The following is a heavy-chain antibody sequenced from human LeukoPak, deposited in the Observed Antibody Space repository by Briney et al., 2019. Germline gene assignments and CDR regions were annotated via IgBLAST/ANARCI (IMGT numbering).Heavy chain of an antibody. CDR3: ARGIFHILFFPRPLDY. CDR2: ISTDGTIE. D-gene: IGHD3-3*01. CDR1: GFTFTPYA. V-gene: IGHV3-30-3*01. Sequence: GRSLRLSCAASGFTFTPYAMHWVRQAPGKGLEWVAVISTDGTIEYYADSVKGRFTISRDNSKNTLYLQMDSLRPDDTAVYYCARGIFHILFFPRPLDYWGQGTLVTVSS. J-gene: IGHJ4*02.